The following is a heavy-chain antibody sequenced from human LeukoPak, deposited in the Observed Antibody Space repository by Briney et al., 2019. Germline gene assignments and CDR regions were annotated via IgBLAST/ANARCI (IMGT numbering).Heavy chain of an antibody. CDR2: IYPGDSDT. CDR3: ARLTAVAGYNWFDP. Sequence: GESLKISCKGSGYSFTSYWIGWVRQMPGKGLEWMGIIYPGDSDTRYSPSFQGQVTISADKSISTAYLQWSSLKASDTGIYYCARLTAVAGYNWFDPWGQGTLVTVSS. D-gene: IGHD6-19*01. CDR1: GYSFTSYW. V-gene: IGHV5-51*01. J-gene: IGHJ5*02.